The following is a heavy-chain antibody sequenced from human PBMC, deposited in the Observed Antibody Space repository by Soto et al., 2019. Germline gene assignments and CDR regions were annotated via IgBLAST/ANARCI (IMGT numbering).Heavy chain of an antibody. D-gene: IGHD4-17*01. V-gene: IGHV3-33*01. CDR3: ARDKRTTVVRRPTGAFDI. CDR2: IWYDGSNK. CDR1: GFTFSSYG. J-gene: IGHJ3*02. Sequence: QVQLVESGGGVVQPGRSLRLSCAASGFTFSSYGMHWVRQAPGKGLEWVAVIWYDGSNKYYADSVKGRFTISRDNSKNTLYLQMNSLRAEDTAVYYCARDKRTTVVRRPTGAFDIWGQGTMVTVSS.